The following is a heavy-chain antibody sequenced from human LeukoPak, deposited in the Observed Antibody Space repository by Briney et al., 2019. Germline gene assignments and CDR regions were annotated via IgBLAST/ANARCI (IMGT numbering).Heavy chain of an antibody. D-gene: IGHD6-13*01. J-gene: IGHJ4*02. Sequence: ASVKVSCKASGYTFTSYDINWVRQATGQGLEWMGWMNPNSGNTGYAQKFQGRVTMTRNTSISTAYMELSSLRSEDTAVYYCARSGIAAAGQHRRLDYWGQGTLVTVSS. CDR1: GYTFTSYD. CDR2: MNPNSGNT. CDR3: ARSGIAAAGQHRRLDY. V-gene: IGHV1-8*01.